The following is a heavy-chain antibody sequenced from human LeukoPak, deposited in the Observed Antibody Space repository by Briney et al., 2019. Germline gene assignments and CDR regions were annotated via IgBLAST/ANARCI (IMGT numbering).Heavy chain of an antibody. V-gene: IGHV1-2*02. CDR2: IDPNSGGT. Sequence: ASVKVSCKASGYTFTGYHMHWVRQAPGQGLEWMGWIDPNSGGTNSVQKFQGRVTMSRDTSISTAYMELSRLRSDDTAVHYCAGDTGRDGYSFDYWGQGTLVTVSS. CDR3: AGDTGRDGYSFDY. CDR1: GYTFTGYH. J-gene: IGHJ4*02. D-gene: IGHD5-24*01.